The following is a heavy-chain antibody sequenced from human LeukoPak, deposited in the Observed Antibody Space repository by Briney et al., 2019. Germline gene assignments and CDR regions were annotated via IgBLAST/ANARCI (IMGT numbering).Heavy chain of an antibody. Sequence: PSETLSLTCTVSGDSISGFYWSWIRQPPGKGLEWIGYIYYSGSTNYNPSLKSRVTISADTTKNQFSLKLSSVTAADTAVYYCARDAGNVGYFDYWGQGTLVTVSS. V-gene: IGHV4-59*01. J-gene: IGHJ4*02. D-gene: IGHD1-1*01. CDR3: ARDAGNVGYFDY. CDR1: GDSISGFY. CDR2: IYYSGST.